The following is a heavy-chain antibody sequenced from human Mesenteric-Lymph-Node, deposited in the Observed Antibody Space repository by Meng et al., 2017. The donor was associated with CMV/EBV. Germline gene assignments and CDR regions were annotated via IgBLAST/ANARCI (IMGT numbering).Heavy chain of an antibody. D-gene: IGHD6-6*01. CDR2: ISWNSGII. V-gene: IGHV3-9*01. CDR3: AKDSSSYHFDY. CDR1: GFTFDDYA. Sequence: GGSLRLSCEASGFTFDDYAMEWVRQAPGRGLEWVSGISWNSGIIGYADSVKGRFTISRDNAKNSLYLQMDSLRPEDTAFYYCAKDSSSYHFDYWGQGTLVTVSS. J-gene: IGHJ4*02.